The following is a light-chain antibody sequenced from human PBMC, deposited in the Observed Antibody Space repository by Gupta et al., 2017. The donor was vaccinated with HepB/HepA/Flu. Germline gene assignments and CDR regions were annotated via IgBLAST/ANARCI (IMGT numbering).Light chain of an antibody. J-gene: IGKJ5*01. CDR2: WAS. V-gene: IGKV4-1*01. CDR1: QSVLYSSNNKNY. CDR3: QQYFSTPS. Sequence: DIVMTQSPHSLAVSLGERATINCKSSQSVLYSSNNKNYLAWYQQKPGQAPKLLIYWASTRESGVPDRFSGGGSGTDFTLTISSLQAEDVAVYYCQQYFSTPSFGQGTRLESK.